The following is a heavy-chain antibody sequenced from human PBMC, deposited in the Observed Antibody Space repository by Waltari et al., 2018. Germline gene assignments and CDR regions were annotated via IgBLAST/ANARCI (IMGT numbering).Heavy chain of an antibody. CDR3: ARLPDISGWPFDY. CDR1: TGSINRDY. V-gene: IGHV4-59*08. CDR2: ISYNGRT. J-gene: IGHJ4*02. D-gene: IGHD6-25*01. Sequence: QVQLQESGPGLLKPSETLSLTCPVSTGSINRDYWTWIRQPPGKGLEWIGYISYNGRTEYNPSLKSRVTLSIDTSKKHFSLNLNSVTAADTAVYYCARLPDISGWPFDYWGQGTLVTVSS.